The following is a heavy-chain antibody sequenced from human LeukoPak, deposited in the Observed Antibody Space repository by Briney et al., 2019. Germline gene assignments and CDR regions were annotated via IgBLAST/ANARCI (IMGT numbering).Heavy chain of an antibody. V-gene: IGHV3-48*03. CDR2: ISSSGSTI. CDR3: AGGEHRQT. J-gene: IGHJ4*02. D-gene: IGHD1/OR15-1a*01. CDR1: GFTFSSYE. Sequence: QPGGSLRLSCAASGFTFSSYEMNWVRQAPGKGLEWVSYISSSGSTIYYADSVKGRFTISRDNAKNSLCLHMNSLRAEDTAVYYCAGGEHRQTWGQGTLVTVSS.